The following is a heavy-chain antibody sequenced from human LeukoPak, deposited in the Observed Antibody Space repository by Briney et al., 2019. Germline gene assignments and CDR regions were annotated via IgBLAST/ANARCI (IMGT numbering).Heavy chain of an antibody. CDR2: INHSGST. D-gene: IGHD2-2*01. Sequence: SETLSLTCAVYGGSFSGYYWSWIRQPPGKGLEWIGEINHSGSTNYNPSLKSRVTISVDTSKSQFSLKLSSVTAADTAVYYCARMGTVVPAATRHYWGQGTLVTVSS. V-gene: IGHV4-34*01. CDR3: ARMGTVVPAATRHY. J-gene: IGHJ4*02. CDR1: GGSFSGYY.